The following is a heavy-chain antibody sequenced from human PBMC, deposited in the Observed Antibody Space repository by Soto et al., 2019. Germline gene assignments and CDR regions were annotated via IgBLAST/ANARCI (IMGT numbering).Heavy chain of an antibody. CDR2: IYYSGST. V-gene: IGHV4-31*03. CDR3: ARAHEYCSGGSCFGDWFDP. D-gene: IGHD2-15*01. J-gene: IGHJ5*02. Sequence: PSETLSLTCTVSGGSISSGGYYWSWIRQHPGKGLEWIGYIYYSGSTYYNPSLKSRVTISVDTSKNQFSLKLSSVTAADTAVYYCARAHEYCSGGSCFGDWFDPWGQGTLVTVSS. CDR1: GGSISSGGYY.